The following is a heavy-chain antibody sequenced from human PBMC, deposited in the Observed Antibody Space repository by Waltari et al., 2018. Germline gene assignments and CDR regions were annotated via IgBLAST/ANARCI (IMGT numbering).Heavy chain of an antibody. CDR1: GLTFSNYG. CDR2: ISYDGSKR. V-gene: IGHV3-33*03. Sequence: QDQLVESGGGVVQPGRSLRLSCVPSGLTFSNYGMHWVRQAPGKGLEWVAVISYDGSKRFYADAVKGRFTISRDNSKNILYLQMNSLRADDTAMYYCVGGQMGDFWGQGTLVTVSS. CDR3: VGGQMGDF. J-gene: IGHJ4*02. D-gene: IGHD3-16*01.